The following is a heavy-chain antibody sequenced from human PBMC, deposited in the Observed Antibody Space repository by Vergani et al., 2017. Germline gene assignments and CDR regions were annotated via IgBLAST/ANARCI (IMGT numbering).Heavy chain of an antibody. CDR3: ARGSCLGCSCYKPLFDY. V-gene: IGHV4-61*02. CDR1: GGSINSHNYY. D-gene: IGHD3-22*01. J-gene: IGHJ4*02. Sequence: QVQLQESGPGLVKPSQTLSLTCPVSGGSINSHNYYWSWIRQPAGKGLEWIGRIHTSGSTNYNPSLKSRVTMSEDTSKNQFSLNLTSVTAADKAVYFCARGSCLGCSCYKPLFDYWGQGSVVTVSS. CDR2: IHTSGST.